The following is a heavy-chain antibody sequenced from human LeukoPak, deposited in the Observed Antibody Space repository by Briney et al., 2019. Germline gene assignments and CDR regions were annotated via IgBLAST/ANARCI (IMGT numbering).Heavy chain of an antibody. V-gene: IGHV3-74*01. D-gene: IGHD1-26*01. CDR3: AKWELLD. CDR1: GITFSDYY. J-gene: IGHJ4*02. Sequence: GGSLRLSCAASGITFSDYYVTWIRQAPGKGLVWVSRINTDGSSTSYADSVKGRFTISRDNAKNTLYLQMNSLRAEDTAVYYCAKWELLDWGQGTLVTVSS. CDR2: INTDGSST.